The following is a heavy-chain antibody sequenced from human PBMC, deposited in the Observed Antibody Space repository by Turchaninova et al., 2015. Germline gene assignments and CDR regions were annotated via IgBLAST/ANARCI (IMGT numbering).Heavy chain of an antibody. D-gene: IGHD3-10*01. CDR2: INHSGST. CDR3: ARDMARGAAHY. V-gene: IGHV4-34*01. J-gene: IGHJ4*02. CDR1: GGSFSGYY. Sequence: QVPLQQWGAGLLKPSETPSLPCAVLGGSFSGYYWSWIRQPPGKGLEWIGEINHSGSTNYNPSLKIRVTISVDTSKNQFSLKLSSVTAADTAVYYCARDMARGAAHYWGQGTLVTVSS.